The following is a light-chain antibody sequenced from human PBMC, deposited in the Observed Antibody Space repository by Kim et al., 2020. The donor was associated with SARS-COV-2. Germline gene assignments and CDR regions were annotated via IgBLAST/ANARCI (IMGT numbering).Light chain of an antibody. V-gene: IGLV2-14*03. Sequence: QSALTQPASVSGSPGQSIAISCTGTSSDVGSYNFVSWYQQHPGKAPKLMIFDVTKRPSGVSNRFSGSKSGSTASLTISGLQTEDEADYFCGLYISSSDLYVFGSGTQLTVL. CDR3: GLYISSSDLYV. CDR2: DVT. CDR1: SSDVGSYNF. J-gene: IGLJ1*01.